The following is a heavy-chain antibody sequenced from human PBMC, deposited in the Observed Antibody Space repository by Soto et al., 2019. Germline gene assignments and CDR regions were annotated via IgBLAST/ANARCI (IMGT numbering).Heavy chain of an antibody. CDR2: IWYDGSNK. D-gene: IGHD6-13*01. CDR1: GFTFSSYG. J-gene: IGHJ6*02. CDR3: ASGAAAGTNYYYGMDV. Sequence: QVQLVESGGGVVQPGRSLRLSCAASGFTFSSYGMHWVRQAPGKGLEWVAVIWYDGSNKYYADSVKGRFTISRDNSKNXLYLQMNSLRAEDTAVYYCASGAAAGTNYYYGMDVWGQGTTVTVSS. V-gene: IGHV3-33*01.